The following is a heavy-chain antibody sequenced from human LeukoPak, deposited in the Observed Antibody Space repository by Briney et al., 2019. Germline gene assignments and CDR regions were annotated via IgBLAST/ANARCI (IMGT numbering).Heavy chain of an antibody. CDR2: IYHSGSI. V-gene: IGHV4-4*02. J-gene: IGHJ4*02. Sequence: SETLSLTCAVSGDSISSSNWWSWVRQPPGKGLEWIGEIYHSGSINYNPSLKSRVTISVDKSKNQFSLKLSSVTAADTAVYYCTRAPGYSYGSFDCWGQGTLVTVSS. CDR1: GDSISSSNW. CDR3: TRAPGYSYGSFDC. D-gene: IGHD5-18*01.